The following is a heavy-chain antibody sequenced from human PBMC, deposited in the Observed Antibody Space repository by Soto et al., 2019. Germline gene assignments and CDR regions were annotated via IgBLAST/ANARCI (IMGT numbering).Heavy chain of an antibody. D-gene: IGHD5-12*01. CDR3: ARGNHRWLQLWYFDL. CDR1: GGTFSNYP. CDR2: IIPIFGTV. Sequence: QVQLVQSGAEVKKPGSSVKVSCKASGGTFSNYPISWVRQAPGQGLEWMGGIIPIFGTVNYAQKFQGRLTINADESTSTGYMELSRLRSEDTAVYYCARGNHRWLQLWYFDLWGRGTLVTVSS. V-gene: IGHV1-69*12. J-gene: IGHJ2*01.